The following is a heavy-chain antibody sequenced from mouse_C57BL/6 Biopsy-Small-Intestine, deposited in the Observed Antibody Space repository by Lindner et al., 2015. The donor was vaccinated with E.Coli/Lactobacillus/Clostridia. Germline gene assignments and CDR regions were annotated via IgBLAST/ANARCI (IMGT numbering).Heavy chain of an antibody. CDR3: ARDYGSSYGYFDV. D-gene: IGHD1-1*01. CDR2: IYPRSGNT. CDR1: GYTFTSYG. Sequence: VQLQESGAELARPGASVKLSCKASGYTFTSYGISWVKQRTGQGLEWIGEIYPRSGNTYYNEKFKGKATLTADKSSSTAYMELRSLTSEDSAVYFFARDYGSSYGYFDVWGTGTTVTVSS. V-gene: IGHV1-81*01. J-gene: IGHJ1*03.